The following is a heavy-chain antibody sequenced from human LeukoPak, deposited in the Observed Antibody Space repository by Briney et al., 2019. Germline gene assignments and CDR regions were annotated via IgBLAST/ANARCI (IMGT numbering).Heavy chain of an antibody. Sequence: GGSLRLSCAGSGFTFSSHWMTWVRQAPGKGLEWVASIKDDGSEKHFLDSVNGRFAISRDNAKNSLYLQMSSLRAEDTAVYYCARRGITISGVLVYHYSGLDVWGQGTTVTVSS. CDR1: GFTFSSHW. V-gene: IGHV3-7*02. D-gene: IGHD3-3*01. CDR2: IKDDGSEK. J-gene: IGHJ6*02. CDR3: ARRGITISGVLVYHYSGLDV.